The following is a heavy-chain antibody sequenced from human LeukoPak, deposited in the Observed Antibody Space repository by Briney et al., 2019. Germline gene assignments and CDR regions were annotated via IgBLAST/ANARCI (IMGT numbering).Heavy chain of an antibody. Sequence: ASVKVSCKASGYTFTSYGISWVRQAPGQGLEWMGWISAYNGSTNYAQKLQGRVTMTTDTSTSTAYMELRSLRSDDTAVYYCARTYYYDSSGSHFQHWGQGTLVTVSS. CDR3: ARTYYYDSSGSHFQH. D-gene: IGHD3-22*01. V-gene: IGHV1-18*01. CDR2: ISAYNGST. J-gene: IGHJ1*01. CDR1: GYTFTSYG.